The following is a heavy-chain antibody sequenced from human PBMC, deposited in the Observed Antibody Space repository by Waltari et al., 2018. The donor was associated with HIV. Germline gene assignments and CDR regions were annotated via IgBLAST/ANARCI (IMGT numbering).Heavy chain of an antibody. CDR1: GGSFSGYY. Sequence: QVQLQQWGAGLLKPSETLSLTCAVYGGSFSGYYWSWIRQPPGKGLEWIGEINHSGSTNYNPSLKSRVTISVDTSKNQFSLKLSSVTAADTAVYYCARRAYMVRGRNWFDPWGQGTLVTVSS. J-gene: IGHJ5*02. D-gene: IGHD3-10*01. V-gene: IGHV4-34*01. CDR2: INHSGST. CDR3: ARRAYMVRGRNWFDP.